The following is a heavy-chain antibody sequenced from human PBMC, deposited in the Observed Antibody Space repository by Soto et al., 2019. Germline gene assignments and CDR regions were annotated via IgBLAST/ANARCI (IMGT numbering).Heavy chain of an antibody. J-gene: IGHJ4*02. Sequence: EVQLLESGGGLVQPGGSLRLSCAASGFTFSSYAMSWVCQAPGKGLEWVSAISGSGGSTYYADSVKGRFTISRDNSKNTLYLQMNSLRAVDTAVYYCAKEGEHSSGWANFHYWGQGTLVTVSS. CDR2: ISGSGGST. CDR3: AKEGEHSSGWANFHY. CDR1: GFTFSSYA. D-gene: IGHD6-19*01. V-gene: IGHV3-23*01.